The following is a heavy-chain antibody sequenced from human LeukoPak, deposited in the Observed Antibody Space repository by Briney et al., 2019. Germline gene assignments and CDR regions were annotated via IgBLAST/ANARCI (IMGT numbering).Heavy chain of an antibody. Sequence: GGSLRLSCAASGFTFNTYSMNWVRQAPGKGLEWVSSISSSSSYIYYADSVKGRFTISRDNAKNSLYLQMNSLRAEDTAMYYCARVCRRTVTTGYYYYYMDVWGKGTTVTVSS. V-gene: IGHV3-21*01. D-gene: IGHD4-17*01. CDR3: ARVCRRTVTTGYYYYYMDV. CDR1: GFTFNTYS. J-gene: IGHJ6*03. CDR2: ISSSSSYI.